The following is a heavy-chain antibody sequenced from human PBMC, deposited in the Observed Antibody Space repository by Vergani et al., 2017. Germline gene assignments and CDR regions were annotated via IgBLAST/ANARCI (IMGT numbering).Heavy chain of an antibody. V-gene: IGHV3-7*01. J-gene: IGHJ3*02. CDR3: ARDGASGYSSGWYDAFDI. Sequence: EVQLVESGGGLVQPGGSLRLSCAASGFTFSSYWMSWVRQAPGKGLEWVANIKQDGSEKYYVDSVKGRFTLPRDNAKNSLYLQMNSLRAEDTAVSYCARDGASGYSSGWYDAFDIWGQGTMVTVSS. CDR1: GFTFSSYW. CDR2: IKQDGSEK. D-gene: IGHD6-19*01.